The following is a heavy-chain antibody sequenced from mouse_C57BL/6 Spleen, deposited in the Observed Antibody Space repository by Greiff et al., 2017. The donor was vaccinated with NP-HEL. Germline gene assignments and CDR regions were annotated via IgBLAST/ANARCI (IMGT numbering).Heavy chain of an antibody. V-gene: IGHV5-6*01. CDR3: ARRYVSSFDY. Sequence: DVQLVESGGDLVKPGGSLKLSCAASGFTFSSYGMSWVRQTPDKRLEWVATISSGGSYTYYPDSVKGRFTISRDNAKNTLYLQMSSLKSEDTARYYGARRYVSSFDYWGQCTTLTVSS. D-gene: IGHD1-1*01. CDR1: GFTFSSYG. J-gene: IGHJ2*01. CDR2: ISSGGSYT.